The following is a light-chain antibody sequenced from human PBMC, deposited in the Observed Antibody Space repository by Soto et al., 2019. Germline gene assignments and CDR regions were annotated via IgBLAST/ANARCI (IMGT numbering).Light chain of an antibody. CDR1: QSISSW. CDR3: QHYDIFSLT. Sequence: DIQMTQSPSTLSASVGDRVTITCRASQSISSWLVWYQQKPGKAPKRLIYKASTLESGIPSRFSGGGSGTEFTPTISSLQPDDFATYYCQHYDIFSLTFGGGTKVEVK. CDR2: KAS. J-gene: IGKJ4*01. V-gene: IGKV1-5*03.